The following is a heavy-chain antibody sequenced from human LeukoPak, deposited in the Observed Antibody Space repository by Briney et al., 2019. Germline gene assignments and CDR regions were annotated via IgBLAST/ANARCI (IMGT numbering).Heavy chain of an antibody. D-gene: IGHD3-9*01. CDR2: IYTSGRT. CDR1: GGSLSSGSYY. V-gene: IGHV4-61*02. J-gene: IGHJ4*02. CDR3: ARDVMYYDILTGYSPGGYFDY. Sequence: SQTLSLTCTVSGGSLSSGSYYWNWIRQPAGKGLEWIGRIYTSGRTHYNPSLKSRVTISVDTSKNQFSLKLSSVTAADTAVYYCARDVMYYDILTGYSPGGYFDYWGQGTLVTVSS.